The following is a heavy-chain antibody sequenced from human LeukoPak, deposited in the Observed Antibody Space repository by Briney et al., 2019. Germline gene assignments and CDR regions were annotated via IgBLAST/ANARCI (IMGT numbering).Heavy chain of an antibody. Sequence: PGGSLRLSCAASGFTFSSYSMNWVRQAPGKGLEWVSAISGSGGSTYYADSVKGRFTISRDNSKNTLYLQMNSLRAEDTAVYYCAKDSAYLRGTDYWGQGTLVTVSS. D-gene: IGHD1-1*01. CDR2: ISGSGGST. CDR3: AKDSAYLRGTDY. V-gene: IGHV3-23*01. CDR1: GFTFSSYS. J-gene: IGHJ4*02.